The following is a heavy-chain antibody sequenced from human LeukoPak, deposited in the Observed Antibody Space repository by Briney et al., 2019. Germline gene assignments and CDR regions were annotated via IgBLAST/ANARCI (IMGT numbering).Heavy chain of an antibody. D-gene: IGHD2-2*01. V-gene: IGHV3-43*01. Sequence: GGSLRLSCAASGFTFDDYTMHWVRQAPGKGLEWVSLISWDGGSTYYADSVKGRFAISRDNSKNSLYLQMNSLRTEDTALYYCAKEGKYQLPNNYYYYYMDVWGKGTTVTVSS. J-gene: IGHJ6*03. CDR3: AKEGKYQLPNNYYYYYMDV. CDR1: GFTFDDYT. CDR2: ISWDGGST.